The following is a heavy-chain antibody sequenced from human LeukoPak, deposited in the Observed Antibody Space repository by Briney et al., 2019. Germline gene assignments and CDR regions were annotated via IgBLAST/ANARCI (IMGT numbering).Heavy chain of an antibody. D-gene: IGHD3-16*01. CDR3: ARRTPFRGYFDY. V-gene: IGHV4-59*01. J-gene: IGHJ4*02. CDR2: IYYSGST. CDR1: GGSISSYY. Sequence: TSETLSLTCTVSGGSISSYYWSWIRQPPGKGLEWIGYIYYSGSTNYNPSLKSRVTISVDTSKNQFSLKLSSVTAADTAVYYCARRTPFRGYFDYWGQGTLVTVSS.